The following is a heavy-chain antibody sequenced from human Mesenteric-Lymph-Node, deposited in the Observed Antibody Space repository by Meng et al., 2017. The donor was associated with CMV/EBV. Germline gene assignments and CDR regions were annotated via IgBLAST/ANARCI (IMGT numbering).Heavy chain of an antibody. V-gene: IGHV3-23*01. Sequence: ESLKISCSASGFTFSSHAMSWVRQAPGKGLEGVSTVSGSGGSTYYADSVKGRFTISRDNSKNTLYLQMNTLRAEDTAVHYCAKNPYLYGMDVWGQGTTVTVSS. CDR1: GFTFSSHA. CDR3: AKNPYLYGMDV. CDR2: VSGSGGST. J-gene: IGHJ6*02.